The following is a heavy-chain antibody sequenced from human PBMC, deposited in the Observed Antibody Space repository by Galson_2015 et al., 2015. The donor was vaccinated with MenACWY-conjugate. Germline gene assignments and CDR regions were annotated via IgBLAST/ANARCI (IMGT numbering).Heavy chain of an antibody. Sequence: SLRLSCAASGFTFRSYAMHWVRQAPGKGLVWVSRINPGGSSTTYADSVKDRFTISRDNAKNTLYLQMNSLRPKDTAVFYCAKTRGASFYFDSWGQGTLVTVSS. CDR3: AKTRGASFYFDS. CDR2: INPGGSST. V-gene: IGHV3-74*01. D-gene: IGHD1-26*01. J-gene: IGHJ4*02. CDR1: GFTFRSYA.